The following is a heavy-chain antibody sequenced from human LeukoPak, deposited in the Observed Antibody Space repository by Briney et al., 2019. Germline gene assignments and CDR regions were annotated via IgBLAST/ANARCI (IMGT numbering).Heavy chain of an antibody. V-gene: IGHV3-66*01. J-gene: IGHJ3*02. CDR3: AKGSGSYLDAFDI. D-gene: IGHD3-10*01. CDR2: IYSGGST. CDR1: GFTVSSNY. Sequence: GRSLRLSCAASGFTVSSNYMSWVRQAPGKGLEWVSVIYSGGSTYYADSVKGRFTISRDNSKNTLYLQMNSLRAEDTAVYYCAKGSGSYLDAFDIWGQGTMVTVSS.